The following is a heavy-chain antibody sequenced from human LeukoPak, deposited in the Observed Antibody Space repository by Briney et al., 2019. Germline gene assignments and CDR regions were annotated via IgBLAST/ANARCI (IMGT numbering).Heavy chain of an antibody. D-gene: IGHD6-13*01. V-gene: IGHV3-23*01. CDR1: GFTFSSYA. CDR3: ARDLLGGAAAGFDY. J-gene: IGHJ4*02. Sequence: GGSLRLSCAASGFTFSSYAMSWVRQAPGKGLEWVSAISGSGGSTYYADSVKGRFTISRGNSKNTLYLQMNSLRAEDTAVYYCARDLLGGAAAGFDYWGQGTLVTVSS. CDR2: ISGSGGST.